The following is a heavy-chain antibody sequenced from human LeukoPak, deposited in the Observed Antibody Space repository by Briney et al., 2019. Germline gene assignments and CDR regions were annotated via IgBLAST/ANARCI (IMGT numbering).Heavy chain of an antibody. CDR3: AKLSGGSYSDY. CDR2: IGSSGAST. J-gene: IGHJ4*02. CDR1: GFTVSTNY. V-gene: IGHV3-23*01. D-gene: IGHD1-26*01. Sequence: GGSLRLSCAASGFTVSTNYMTWIRQAPGKGLEWVSAIGSSGASTYYADSVKGRFTISRDNSKNMLYLQMNSLRVEDTAVFYCAKLSGGSYSDYWGQGTLVTVSS.